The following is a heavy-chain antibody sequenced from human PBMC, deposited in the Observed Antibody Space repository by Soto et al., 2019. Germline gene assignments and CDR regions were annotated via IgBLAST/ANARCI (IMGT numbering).Heavy chain of an antibody. Sequence: SETLSLTCAVYGGSFSGYYWSWIRQPPGKGLEWIGEINHSGSTNYNPSLKSRVTISVDTSKNQFSLKLSSVTAADTAVYYCARSGSGLLWFGELLYHNWFYPWGQGTLVTVSS. CDR3: ARSGSGLLWFGELLYHNWFYP. V-gene: IGHV4-34*01. CDR1: GGSFSGYY. D-gene: IGHD3-10*01. J-gene: IGHJ5*02. CDR2: INHSGST.